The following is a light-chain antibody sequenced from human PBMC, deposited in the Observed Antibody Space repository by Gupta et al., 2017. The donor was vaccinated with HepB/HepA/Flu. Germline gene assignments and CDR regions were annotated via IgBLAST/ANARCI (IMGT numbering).Light chain of an antibody. CDR1: KLGDKY. Sequence: SYELTQPPSVSPGQTASITCSGDKLGDKYACWYQQKPGQSPVLVIYQDSKRPSGIPERFSGSNSGNTATLTISGTQAMDEADYYCQAWDSSTAVFGGGTKLTVL. J-gene: IGLJ2*01. CDR3: QAWDSSTAV. CDR2: QDS. V-gene: IGLV3-1*01.